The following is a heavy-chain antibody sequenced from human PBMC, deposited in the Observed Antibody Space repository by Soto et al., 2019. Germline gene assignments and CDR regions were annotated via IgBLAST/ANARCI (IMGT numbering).Heavy chain of an antibody. J-gene: IGHJ6*02. CDR2: ITFSGNTV. V-gene: IGHV3-11*01. CDR3: ARVSWREKYGMDV. CDR1: GGPFSDSY. Sequence: GGSLRLSCTASGGPFSDSYMSWIRQAPGKGLEWISYITFSGNTVYYADSLKGRFTISRDNAKNSLYLQMNRLRAEDTAVYYCARVSWREKYGMDVWGQGTTVTVSS.